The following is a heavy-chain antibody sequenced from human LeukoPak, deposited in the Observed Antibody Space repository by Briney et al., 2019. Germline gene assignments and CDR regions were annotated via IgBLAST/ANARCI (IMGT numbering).Heavy chain of an antibody. CDR1: GGSISSGGYS. CDR2: IYHSGST. D-gene: IGHD1-26*01. V-gene: IGHV4-30-2*01. CDR3: ARLTLWELLPNHAFDI. Sequence: PSQTLSLTCAVSGGSISSGGYSWSWIRQPPGKGLEWIGYIYHSGSTYYNPSLKSRVTISVDTAKNQFSLKLSSVTAADTAVYYCARLTLWELLPNHAFDIWGQGTMVTVSS. J-gene: IGHJ3*02.